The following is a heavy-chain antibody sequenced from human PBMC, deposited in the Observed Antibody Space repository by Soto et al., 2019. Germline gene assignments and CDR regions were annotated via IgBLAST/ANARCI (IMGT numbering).Heavy chain of an antibody. CDR2: ISSSGSTI. V-gene: IGHV3-11*01. J-gene: IGHJ6*03. CDR3: ARRRYYYCYYYMDV. Sequence: QVQLVGSGGGLVKPGGSLRLSCAASGFTFSDYYMSWIRQAPGKGLEWVSYISSSGSTIYYADPGKGRFTISRDNAKNSLYLQMNSLRAEDTAVYYGARRRYYYCYYYMDVWGKGTTVTVSS. CDR1: GFTFSDYY.